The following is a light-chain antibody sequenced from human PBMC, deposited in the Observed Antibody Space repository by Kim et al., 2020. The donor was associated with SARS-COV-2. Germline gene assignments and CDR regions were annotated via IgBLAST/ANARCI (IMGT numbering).Light chain of an antibody. Sequence: PASISGRCSQSRVYSDGNICLYWLHQKPGQSPRSLIYKVSNRDSGVQDRFSGSGSGTDFTLQISRVEAEDVGVYYCRQGTHWPFTFGHGTKVDIK. V-gene: IGKV2-30*01. CDR2: KVS. CDR3: RQGTHWPFT. J-gene: IGKJ3*01. CDR1: QSRVYSDGNIC.